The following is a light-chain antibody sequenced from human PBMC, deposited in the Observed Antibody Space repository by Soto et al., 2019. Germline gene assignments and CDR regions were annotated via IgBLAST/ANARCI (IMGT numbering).Light chain of an antibody. J-gene: IGLJ2*01. CDR1: SSNIGGDYD. V-gene: IGLV1-40*01. CDR2: GNI. Sequence: QSVLTQPPSVSGAPGQRVTISCSGCSSNIGGDYDVHWYQQLPGTAPKLLIYGNINRPSGVPDRFSASKSGTSASLAITGLQDEDEAGYYCQSYDSSLSGVVFGGGTQLTVL. CDR3: QSYDSSLSGVV.